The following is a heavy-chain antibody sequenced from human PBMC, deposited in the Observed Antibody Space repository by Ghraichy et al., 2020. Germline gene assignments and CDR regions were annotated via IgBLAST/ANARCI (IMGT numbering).Heavy chain of an antibody. D-gene: IGHD3-16*02. J-gene: IGHJ4*02. Sequence: SETLSLTCAVYGGSFSGYYWSWIRQPPGKGLEWIGEINHSGSTNYNPSLKSRVTISVDTSKNQFSLKLSSVTAADTAVYYCAIRGGVINPFDYWGQGTLVTVSS. V-gene: IGHV4-34*01. CDR1: GGSFSGYY. CDR3: AIRGGVINPFDY. CDR2: INHSGST.